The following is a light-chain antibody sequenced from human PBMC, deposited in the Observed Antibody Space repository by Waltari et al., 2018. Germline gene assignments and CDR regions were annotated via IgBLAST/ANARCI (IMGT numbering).Light chain of an antibody. J-gene: IGKJ4*01. CDR3: EQYYSPPLT. V-gene: IGKV4-1*01. Sequence: DIVMTQSPDSLAVSLGERATINCKSSQSVLYSSNNKNYLAWYQQKSGQPPKLLIYWASTRVSGVPDRFSGSGSGTDFTLTISSLQAEDVAAYYCEQYYSPPLTFGGGPRWRSN. CDR1: QSVLYSSNNKNY. CDR2: WAS.